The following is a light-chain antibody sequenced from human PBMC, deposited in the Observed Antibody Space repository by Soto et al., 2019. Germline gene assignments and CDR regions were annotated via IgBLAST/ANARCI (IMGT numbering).Light chain of an antibody. V-gene: IGKV3D-15*01. CDR1: QSVGYS. CDR2: DAS. CDR3: QQYNNWPPIT. Sequence: ENVLTQSPGTLSLSPGARATLSCRASQSVGYSLAWYQQRPGQAPTLLISDASTRAPGVPARFSGSGSGTEFTLTISSLQSEDFAVYYCQQYNNWPPITFGQGTRLEIK. J-gene: IGKJ5*01.